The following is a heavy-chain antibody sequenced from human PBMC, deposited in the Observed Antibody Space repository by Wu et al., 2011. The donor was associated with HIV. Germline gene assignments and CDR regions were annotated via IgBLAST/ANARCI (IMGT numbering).Heavy chain of an antibody. Sequence: QVQLVQSGAEVKKPGSSVKVSCKASGGASRSYAISWVRQAPGQGLEWMGRIIPIFGTTNSAQKFQGRVTITADTSTTTASMELSSLKSEDTAVYYCARCEYNSTERYWYFDLWGRGTLVTVSS. V-gene: IGHV1-69*14. J-gene: IGHJ2*01. CDR2: IIPIFGTT. D-gene: IGHD1-1*01. CDR1: GGASRSYA. CDR3: ARCEYNSTERYWYFDL.